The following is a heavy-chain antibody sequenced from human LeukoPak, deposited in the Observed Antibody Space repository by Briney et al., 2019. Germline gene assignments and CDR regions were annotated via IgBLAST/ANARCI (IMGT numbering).Heavy chain of an antibody. V-gene: IGHV3-48*03. CDR3: ARSAGPSYGMDV. Sequence: PGGSLRLSCAASGLTFSSCEMNWVRQAPGEGLEWVSYISPTSVTIYYADSVKGRFTISRDNAKNSVYLQMNSLRAKDTAVYFCARSAGPSYGMDVWGQGTTVTVSS. CDR1: GLTFSSCE. CDR2: ISPTSVTI. J-gene: IGHJ6*02.